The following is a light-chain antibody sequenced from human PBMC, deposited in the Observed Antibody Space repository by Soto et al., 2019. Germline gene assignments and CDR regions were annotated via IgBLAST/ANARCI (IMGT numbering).Light chain of an antibody. CDR3: CSYAGTSTYV. CDR1: GSDVGDYNY. J-gene: IGLJ1*01. V-gene: IGLV2-11*01. CDR2: DVS. Sequence: QSVLTQPRSVSGSPGQSVTISCTGTGSDVGDYNYVSWYRQHPGKAPKLMIYDVSQRPSGVPDRFSGSKSGNTASLTISGLQAEDEADYYCCSYAGTSTYVFGTRTKVTVL.